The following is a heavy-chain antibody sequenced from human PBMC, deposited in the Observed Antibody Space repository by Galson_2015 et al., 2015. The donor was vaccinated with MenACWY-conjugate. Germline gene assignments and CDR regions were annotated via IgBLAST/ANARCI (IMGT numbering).Heavy chain of an antibody. D-gene: IGHD5-12*01. CDR1: GFTSTSHW. CDR3: ARAGRYDYLDS. Sequence: SLRLSCAASGFTSTSHWLHWARPVPGKGLVWVARVIMDGTGATYADSVTGRFTISRDHAKDTLYLQMDNLRADDTALYYCARAGRYDYLDSWGEGTLVTVSS. CDR2: VIMDGTGA. V-gene: IGHV3-74*01. J-gene: IGHJ4*02.